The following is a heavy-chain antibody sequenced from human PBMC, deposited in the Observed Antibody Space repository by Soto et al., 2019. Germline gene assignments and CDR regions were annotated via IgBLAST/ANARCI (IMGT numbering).Heavy chain of an antibody. CDR3: AKSHTTSGWYVTTDY. CDR1: GFTFGDYA. V-gene: IGHV3-9*01. D-gene: IGHD6-19*01. CDR2: ISWNSGSI. Sequence: GGSLRLSCAASGFTFGDYAMQWVRQAPGKGLEWVSAISWNSGSIDYADSVKGRFTISRDNAKNSLYLQMNSLRAEDTALYYCAKSHTTSGWYVTTDYWGQGTRVTVS. J-gene: IGHJ4*02.